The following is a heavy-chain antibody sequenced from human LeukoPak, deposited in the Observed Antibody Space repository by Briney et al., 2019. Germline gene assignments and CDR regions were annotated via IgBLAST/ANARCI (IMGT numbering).Heavy chain of an antibody. J-gene: IGHJ5*02. V-gene: IGHV1-2*02. CDR2: INPNSGDT. CDR1: GYTFTGYY. CDR3: ARVNYGSGSYYSNNWFDP. Sequence: ASVKVSCKAYGYTFTGYYMHWVRQAPGQGLEWMGWINPNSGDTNYAQKFQGRVTMTRDTSISTTYMELSSLRSDDTAVYYCARVNYGSGSYYSNNWFDPWGQGTLVTVSS. D-gene: IGHD3-10*01.